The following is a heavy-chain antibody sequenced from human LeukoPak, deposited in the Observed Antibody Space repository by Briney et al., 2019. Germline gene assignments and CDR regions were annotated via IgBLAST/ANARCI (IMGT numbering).Heavy chain of an antibody. Sequence: GGSLRLSCAASGFTFSSYAMSWVRQAPGKGLEWVSAISGSGGSTYYADSVKGRFTISRDNSKNTLYLQINSPRAEDTAVYYCAKTSGYYDTYFDYWGQGTLVTVSS. CDR2: ISGSGGST. CDR1: GFTFSSYA. V-gene: IGHV3-23*01. CDR3: AKTSGYYDTYFDY. J-gene: IGHJ4*02. D-gene: IGHD3-22*01.